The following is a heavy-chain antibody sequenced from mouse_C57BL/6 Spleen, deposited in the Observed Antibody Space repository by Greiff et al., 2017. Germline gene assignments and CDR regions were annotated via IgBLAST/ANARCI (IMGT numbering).Heavy chain of an antibody. J-gene: IGHJ2*01. CDR1: GFTFSDYG. V-gene: IGHV5-17*01. CDR3: ARILIDYDEGDY. D-gene: IGHD2-4*01. CDR2: ISSGSSTI. Sequence: EVMLVESGGGLVKPGGSLKLSCAASGFTFSDYGMHWVRQAPEKGLEWVAYISSGSSTIYYADTVKGRFTIARDNAKNTLFLQMTSLRSEDTAMYYCARILIDYDEGDYWGQGTTLTVSS.